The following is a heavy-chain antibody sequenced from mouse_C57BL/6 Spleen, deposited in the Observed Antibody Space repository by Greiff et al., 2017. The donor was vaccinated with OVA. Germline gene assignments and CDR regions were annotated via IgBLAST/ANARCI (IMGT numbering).Heavy chain of an antibody. D-gene: IGHD6-1*01. V-gene: IGHV1-81*01. J-gene: IGHJ2*01. CDR2: IYPRSGNT. CDR1: GYTFTSYG. CDR3: AREGRANLYYFDY. Sequence: VKLMESGAELARPGASVKLSCKASGYTFTSYGISWVKQRTGQGLEWIGEIYPRSGNTYYNEKFKGKATLTADKSSSTAYMELRSLTSEDSAVYFCAREGRANLYYFDYWGQGTTLTVSS.